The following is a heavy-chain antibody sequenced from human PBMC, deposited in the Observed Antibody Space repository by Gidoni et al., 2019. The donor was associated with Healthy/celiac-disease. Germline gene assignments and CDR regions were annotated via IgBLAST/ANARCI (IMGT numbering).Heavy chain of an antibody. J-gene: IGHJ6*02. CDR1: GFTFSSSG. D-gene: IGHD6-13*01. Sequence: QVQLVESGGGVVQPGRSLRLSCAASGFTFSSSGMHWVRQAPGKGLEWGAFIWYDGSNKYYADSVKGRFTISRDNSKNTLYLQMNSLRAEDTAVYYCARYGAAGRGRVYYYYGMDVWGQGTTVTVSS. CDR3: ARYGAAGRGRVYYYYGMDV. CDR2: IWYDGSNK. V-gene: IGHV3-33*01.